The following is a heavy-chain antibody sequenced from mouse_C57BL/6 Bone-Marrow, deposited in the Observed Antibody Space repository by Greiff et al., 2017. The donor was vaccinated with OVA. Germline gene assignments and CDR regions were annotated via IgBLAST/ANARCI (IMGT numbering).Heavy chain of an antibody. CDR3: ARWYYSKEAMDY. CDR2: IDPSDSYT. J-gene: IGHJ4*01. Sequence: QVQLQQPGAELVKPGASVKLSCKASGYTFTSYWMQWVKQRPGQGLEWIGEIDPSDSYTNYNQKFKGKATLTVDTSSSTAYMQLSSLTSEDSAVYYCARWYYSKEAMDYWGQGTSVTVSS. V-gene: IGHV1-50*01. D-gene: IGHD2-5*01. CDR1: GYTFTSYW.